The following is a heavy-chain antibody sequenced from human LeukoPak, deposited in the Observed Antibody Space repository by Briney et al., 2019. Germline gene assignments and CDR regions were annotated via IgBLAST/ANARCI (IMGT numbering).Heavy chain of an antibody. V-gene: IGHV3-30*01. CDR2: ISYDGSNK. Sequence: GGSLRLPCAASGFTFSSYAMHWVRQAPGKGLEWVAVISYDGSNKYYADSVKGRFTISRDNSKNTLYLQMNSLRAEDTAVYYCARDPEIAAAGMKIDYWGQGTLVTVSS. CDR1: GFTFSSYA. J-gene: IGHJ4*02. D-gene: IGHD6-13*01. CDR3: ARDPEIAAAGMKIDY.